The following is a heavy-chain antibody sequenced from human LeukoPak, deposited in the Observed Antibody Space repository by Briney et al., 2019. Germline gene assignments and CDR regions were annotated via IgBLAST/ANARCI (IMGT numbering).Heavy chain of an antibody. CDR2: IYYSGST. J-gene: IGHJ2*01. Sequence: PSETLSLTCTVSGGSISSYYWSWIRQPPGKGLEWIGYIYYSGSTNYNPSLKSRVTISVDTSKNQFSLKLSSVTAADTAVYYCARVRRGSAAGPHDTYWYFDLWGRGTLVTVSS. V-gene: IGHV4-59*01. CDR3: ARVRRGSAAGPHDTYWYFDL. CDR1: GGSISSYY. D-gene: IGHD6-13*01.